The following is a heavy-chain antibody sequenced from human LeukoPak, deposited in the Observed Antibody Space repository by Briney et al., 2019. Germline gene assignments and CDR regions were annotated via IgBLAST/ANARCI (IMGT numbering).Heavy chain of an antibody. CDR2: IDPSGGST. D-gene: IGHD5-12*01. CDR3: ARELRDSGYDLGHYYYYYGMDV. J-gene: IGHJ6*04. CDR1: GYTFTSYY. Sequence: ASVKVSCKASGYTFTSYYMHWVRQAPGQGLEWMGIIDPSGGSTSYAQKFQGRVTMTRDTSTSTVYMELSSLRSEDTAVYYCARELRDSGYDLGHYYYYYGMDVWGKGTTVTVSS. V-gene: IGHV1-46*01.